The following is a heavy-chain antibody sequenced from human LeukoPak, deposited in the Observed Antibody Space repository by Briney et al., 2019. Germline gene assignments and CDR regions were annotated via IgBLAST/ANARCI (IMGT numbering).Heavy chain of an antibody. Sequence: SETLSLTCTVSGGSISSYYWSWIRQPPGKGLEWIGSIYYSGSTYYNPSLKSRVTISVDTSKNQFSLKLSSVTAADTAVYYCARLKDSSGWPYFDYWGQGTLVTVSS. J-gene: IGHJ4*02. CDR3: ARLKDSSGWPYFDY. CDR2: IYYSGST. CDR1: GGSISSYY. D-gene: IGHD6-19*01. V-gene: IGHV4-59*05.